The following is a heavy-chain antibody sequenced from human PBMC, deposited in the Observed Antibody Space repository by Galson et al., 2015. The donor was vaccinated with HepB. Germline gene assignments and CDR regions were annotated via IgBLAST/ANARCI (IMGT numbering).Heavy chain of an antibody. J-gene: IGHJ5*02. CDR2: ISTDSAYT. CDR3: AINYISSST. V-gene: IGHV3-11*06. Sequence: SLRLSCAASGFTFSDYYMSWIRQAPGKGLEWVSYISTDSAYTDYPDSVKGRFTVSRDNAKDSLYLQMNSLRDEDTAVYYCAINYISSSTWGQGTLVTVSS. D-gene: IGHD6-6*01. CDR1: GFTFSDYY.